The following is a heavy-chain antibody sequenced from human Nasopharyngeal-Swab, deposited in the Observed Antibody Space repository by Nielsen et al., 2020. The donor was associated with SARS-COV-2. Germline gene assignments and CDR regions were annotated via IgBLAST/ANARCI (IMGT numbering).Heavy chain of an antibody. D-gene: IGHD3-3*01. CDR3: ARDGKALYYDFPESPLDY. J-gene: IGHJ4*02. CDR2: INSDGSST. V-gene: IGHV3-74*01. Sequence: ESLKISCAASGFTFSSYWMHWVRQAPGKGLVWVSRINSDGSSTSYADSVKGRFTISRDNAKNTLYLQMNSLRAEDTAVYYCARDGKALYYDFPESPLDYWGQGTLVTVSS. CDR1: GFTFSSYW.